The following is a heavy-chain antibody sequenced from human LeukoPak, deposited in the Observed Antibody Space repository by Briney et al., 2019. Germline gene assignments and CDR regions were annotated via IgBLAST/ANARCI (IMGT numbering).Heavy chain of an antibody. V-gene: IGHV3-21*01. Sequence: PGGSLRLSCAASGFTFSSYNMNWVRRAPGKGLEWVSSISSSSTYIYYADSVRGRFTISRDNAKNSLYLQMNSLRAEDTAVYYCARAHEPNSYYYGMDVWGQGTTLTVSS. J-gene: IGHJ6*02. CDR3: ARAHEPNSYYYGMDV. CDR2: ISSSSTYI. CDR1: GFTFSSYN.